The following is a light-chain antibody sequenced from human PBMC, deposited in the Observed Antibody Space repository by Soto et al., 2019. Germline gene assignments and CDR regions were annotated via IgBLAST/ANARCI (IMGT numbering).Light chain of an antibody. CDR2: KAS. CDR3: QQYDSFLRT. V-gene: IGKV1-5*03. CDR1: QNINRG. Sequence: DIQMTQSPSALSASVGDRVVITCRASQNINRGLAWYQQKPGEAPKLLIFKASTAHAGVPSRFSGSGAGTDFSLIISSLQTDDFATYYCQQYDSFLRTFCQGTKVEIK. J-gene: IGKJ1*01.